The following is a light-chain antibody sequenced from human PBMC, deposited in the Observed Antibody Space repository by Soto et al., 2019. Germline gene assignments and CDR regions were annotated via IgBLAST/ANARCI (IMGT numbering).Light chain of an antibody. J-gene: IGKJ4*01. CDR3: QQYNNWPPLT. Sequence: EIVMTQSPATLSGSPGERATLSCRASQSVSSNLAWYQQKPGQAPRLLIYGASTSATGIPARFSGSGSGTEFTLTISSLQSEDFAVYYCQQYNNWPPLTFGGGTKVEIK. CDR1: QSVSSN. V-gene: IGKV3-15*01. CDR2: GAS.